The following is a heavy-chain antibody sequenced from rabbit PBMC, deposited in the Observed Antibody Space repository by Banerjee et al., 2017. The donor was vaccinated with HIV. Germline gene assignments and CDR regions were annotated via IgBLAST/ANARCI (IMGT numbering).Heavy chain of an antibody. CDR2: INTSSGNT. Sequence: QEQLEESGGALVQPEGSLTLTCTASGFSFSNKYVMCWVRQAPGKGLEWIGCINTSSGNTVYASWAKGRFTISKTSSTTVTLQMTSLTAADTATYFCARYYSYGYAGGTYAANLWGPGTLVTV. V-gene: IGHV1S45*01. D-gene: IGHD6-1*01. CDR3: ARYYSYGYAGGTYAANL. CDR1: GFSFSNKYV. J-gene: IGHJ4*01.